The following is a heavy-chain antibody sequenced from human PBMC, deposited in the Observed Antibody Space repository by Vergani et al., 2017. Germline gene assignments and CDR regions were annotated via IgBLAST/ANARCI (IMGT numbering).Heavy chain of an antibody. CDR3: AKDQGRYYYDSSGYYYVYYYYGMDV. CDR1: GFTLSSYW. Sequence: EVQLVESGGGLVQPGGSLRLSCAASGFTLSSYWMSWVRQAPGKGLEWVANIKQDGSEKYYVDSVKGRFTISRDNAKNSLYLQMNSLRAEDTAVYYCAKDQGRYYYDSSGYYYVYYYYGMDVWGQGTTVTVSS. V-gene: IGHV3-7*03. CDR2: IKQDGSEK. J-gene: IGHJ6*02. D-gene: IGHD3-22*01.